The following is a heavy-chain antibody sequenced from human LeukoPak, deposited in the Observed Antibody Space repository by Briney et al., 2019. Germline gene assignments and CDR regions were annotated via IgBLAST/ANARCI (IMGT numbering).Heavy chain of an antibody. V-gene: IGHV2-5*05. D-gene: IGHD6-13*01. J-gene: IGHJ4*02. Sequence: SGPTLVKPTQTLTLTCTFSGFSLSTSGVGVGWIRQPPGKALEWLGLIYGDGDKRYGPSLKSRLIIAKDTSKNHVVLTMTNMDPVDTATYYCTHRQAAAGHDYWGQGTLVTVSS. CDR3: THRQAAAGHDY. CDR1: GFSLSTSGVG. CDR2: IYGDGDK.